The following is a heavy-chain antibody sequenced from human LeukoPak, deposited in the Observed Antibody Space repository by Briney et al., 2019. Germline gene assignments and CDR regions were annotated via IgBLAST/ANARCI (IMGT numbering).Heavy chain of an antibody. V-gene: IGHV1-69*13. Sequence: SVKVSCKASGGTFSSYAISWVRQAPGQGLEWMGGIIPIFGTANYAQKFQGRVTITADESTSTAYMELSSLRSDDTAVYYCARGGSSGPEGWFDPWAQGTLVTVSS. CDR3: ARGGSSGPEGWFDP. J-gene: IGHJ5*02. D-gene: IGHD6-19*01. CDR2: IIPIFGTA. CDR1: GGTFSSYA.